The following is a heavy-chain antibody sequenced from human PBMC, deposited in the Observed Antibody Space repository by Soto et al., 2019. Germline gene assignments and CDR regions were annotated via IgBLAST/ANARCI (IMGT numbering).Heavy chain of an antibody. CDR3: ARFGHGQDDILTGYADY. J-gene: IGHJ4*02. Sequence: SVKVSCKASGGTFSSYAISWVRQAPGQGLEWMGGIIPIFGTANYAQKFQGRVTITADKSTSTAYMELSSLRSEDTAVYYCARFGHGQDDILTGYADYSGQETLFTVS. V-gene: IGHV1-69*06. CDR2: IIPIFGTA. D-gene: IGHD3-9*01. CDR1: GGTFSSYA.